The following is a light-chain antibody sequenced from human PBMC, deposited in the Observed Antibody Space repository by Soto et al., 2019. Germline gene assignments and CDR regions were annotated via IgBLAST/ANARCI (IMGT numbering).Light chain of an antibody. CDR2: GAS. V-gene: IGKV3-20*01. CDR1: QSVSSSY. Sequence: EIVLTQSPGTLSLSPGERATLSCRASQSVSSSYLAWYQQKPGQAPRLLIYGASSRATGIPDRFSVSASGTDFTLTSSRLEPEVFAVYYCQHYGTSALFGPGTKVDIK. J-gene: IGKJ3*01. CDR3: QHYGTSAL.